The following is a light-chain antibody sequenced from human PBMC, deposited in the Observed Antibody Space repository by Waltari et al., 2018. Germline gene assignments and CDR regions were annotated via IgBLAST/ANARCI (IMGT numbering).Light chain of an antibody. Sequence: EVVLTQSPDTLSVSPGERATLSCRTSRSVNTNLAWYQPKPGQAPRLLMYGASTRPTGIPARFSGSESGTEFTLTITSLQSEDFAVYYCQQYNNWPLTFGGGTKVEI. CDR1: RSVNTN. CDR3: QQYNNWPLT. J-gene: IGKJ4*01. CDR2: GAS. V-gene: IGKV3-15*01.